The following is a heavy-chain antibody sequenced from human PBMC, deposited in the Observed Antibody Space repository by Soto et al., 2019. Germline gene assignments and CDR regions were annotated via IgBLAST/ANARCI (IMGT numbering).Heavy chain of an antibody. CDR3: ATGSGWYSPDY. CDR1: GFTFSSNW. J-gene: IGHJ4*02. D-gene: IGHD6-19*01. CDR2: IDNDGSSR. V-gene: IGHV3-74*01. Sequence: EVQLVESGGGLVQPGGSLRLSCAASGFTFSSNWMHWVRQGPGKGLVWVSRIDNDGSSRVYADSVKGRFTISRDNAKNTLYLEMSRLRAEDTAVYYCATGSGWYSPDYWGQGTLVTVSS.